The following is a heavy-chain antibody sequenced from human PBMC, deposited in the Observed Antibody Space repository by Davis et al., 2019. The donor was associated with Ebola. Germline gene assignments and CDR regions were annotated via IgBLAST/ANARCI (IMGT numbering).Heavy chain of an antibody. J-gene: IGHJ4*02. V-gene: IGHV3-66*01. CDR3: ARDSLPPSGFEPY. Sequence: GGSLRLSCAGSGFIVSSNYMTWVRQVPGKGLEWVSVIYSGGNTYYGDSVKGRFTISRDNSKNTVYLQMNSLRAEDTAVYYCARDSLPPSGFEPYWGQGTLVTVSS. D-gene: IGHD5-12*01. CDR1: GFIVSSNY. CDR2: IYSGGNT.